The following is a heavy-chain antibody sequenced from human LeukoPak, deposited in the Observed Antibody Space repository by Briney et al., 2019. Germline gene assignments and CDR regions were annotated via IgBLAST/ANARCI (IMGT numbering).Heavy chain of an antibody. CDR3: AELGITMIGGV. D-gene: IGHD3-10*02. J-gene: IGHJ6*04. V-gene: IGHV3-23*01. CDR1: GFTFSSYG. CDR2: ISGSGGST. Sequence: GGSLRLSCAASGFTFSSYGMSWVRQAPGKGLEWVSAISGSGGSTYYADSVKGRFTISRDNAKNSVYLQMNSLRGEDTAVYYCAELGITMIGGVWGKGTTVTVSS.